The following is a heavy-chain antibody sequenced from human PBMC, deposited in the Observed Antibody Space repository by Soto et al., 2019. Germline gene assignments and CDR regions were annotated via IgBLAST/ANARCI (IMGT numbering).Heavy chain of an antibody. J-gene: IGHJ6*02. CDR1: GFTSSSYS. CDR3: VRENYFYGMDV. V-gene: IGHV3-21*01. CDR2: ISSSSTYI. Sequence: PGGSLRLSCAASGFTSSSYSMDWVRQAPGKGLEWVSSISSSSTYIHYADSVKGRFTISRDNAKNSLYLQMNSLSAEDTAVYYCVRENYFYGMDVWGLGTAVTVSS.